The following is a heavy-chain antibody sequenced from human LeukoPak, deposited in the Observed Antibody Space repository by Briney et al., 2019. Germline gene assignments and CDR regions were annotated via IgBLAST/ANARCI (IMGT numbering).Heavy chain of an antibody. CDR2: INHSGST. Sequence: PSETLSLTCAVYGGSFSGYYWSWIRQPPGKGLEWIGEINHSGSTNYNPSLKSRVTISVDTSKNQFSLKLSSVTAADTAVYYCATSSGYYVGYIQYWGQGTLVTVSS. V-gene: IGHV4-34*01. CDR3: ATSSGYYVGYIQY. CDR1: GGSFSGYY. J-gene: IGHJ1*01. D-gene: IGHD3-22*01.